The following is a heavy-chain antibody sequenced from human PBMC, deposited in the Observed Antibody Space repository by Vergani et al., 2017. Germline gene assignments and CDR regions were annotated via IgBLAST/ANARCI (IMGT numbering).Heavy chain of an antibody. CDR1: GGTFSSYA. CDR3: ARVTSYYYDSSGYLWTNGDYYYYMDV. Sequence: QVQLVQSGAEVKKPGSSVKVSCKASGGTFSSYAISWVRQAPGQGLEWMGGIIPIFGTANYAQKFQGRVTITADESTSTAYMELSSLRSEDTAVYYCARVTSYYYDSSGYLWTNGDYYYYMDVWGKGTTVTVSS. D-gene: IGHD3-22*01. V-gene: IGHV1-69*01. CDR2: IIPIFGTA. J-gene: IGHJ6*03.